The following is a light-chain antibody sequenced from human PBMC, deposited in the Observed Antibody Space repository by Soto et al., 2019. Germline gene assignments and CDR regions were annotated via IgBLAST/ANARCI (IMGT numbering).Light chain of an antibody. J-gene: IGLJ3*02. CDR1: SSDVGSYNV. Sequence: QSALTQPASVSGSPGQSITISCTGTSSDVGSYNVVSWYQHHPGKAPKLMIYEGSKRPSGVSNRFSGSKSGNAASLTISGLQAEDEADYYCCSYAGSNTLWVFGGGTKLTVL. CDR3: CSYAGSNTLWV. V-gene: IGLV2-23*01. CDR2: EGS.